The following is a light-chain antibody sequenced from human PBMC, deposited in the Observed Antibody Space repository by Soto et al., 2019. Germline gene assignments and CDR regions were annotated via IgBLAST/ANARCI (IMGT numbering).Light chain of an antibody. V-gene: IGKV1-39*01. CDR1: QSVKNY. Sequence: QVTQSASSVSAFVRDRVTIICRTSQSVKNYLNWYQQKPGKAPQLLIYAASSLQRGVPSRFSGSGSGTDFTLTISSLQSEDSAVYYCHQYNSWPRGTFGPGTKVDIK. CDR3: HQYNSWPRGT. J-gene: IGKJ3*01. CDR2: AAS.